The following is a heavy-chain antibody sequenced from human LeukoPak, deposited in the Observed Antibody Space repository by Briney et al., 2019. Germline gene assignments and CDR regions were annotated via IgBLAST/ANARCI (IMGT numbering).Heavy chain of an antibody. Sequence: GGSLRLSCAASGFTFSAHWMHWVRQAPGKGLVWVSRINTDGSRTTYADSVQGRFTISRDTAKNTLFLQMNSLRAEDTAVYYCAREAQVGGALQSWGQGTLVTVSS. J-gene: IGHJ5*02. CDR1: GFTFSAHW. CDR2: INTDGSRT. CDR3: AREAQVGGALQS. V-gene: IGHV3-74*01. D-gene: IGHD1-26*01.